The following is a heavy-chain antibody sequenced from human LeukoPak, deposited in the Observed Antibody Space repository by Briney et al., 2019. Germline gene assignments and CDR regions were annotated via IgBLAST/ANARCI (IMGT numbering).Heavy chain of an antibody. D-gene: IGHD5-12*01. J-gene: IGHJ6*04. CDR1: GFTFSDHY. CDR2: TRNKANSYTT. CDR3: ARDGYSGYGFLDV. Sequence: PGGSLRLSCAASGFTFSDHYMDWVRQAPGKGLEWVGRTRNKANSYTTEYAASVKGRCTISRDDSKNSLYLQMNSLKTEDTAVYYCARDGYSGYGFLDVWGKGTTVTVSS. V-gene: IGHV3-72*01.